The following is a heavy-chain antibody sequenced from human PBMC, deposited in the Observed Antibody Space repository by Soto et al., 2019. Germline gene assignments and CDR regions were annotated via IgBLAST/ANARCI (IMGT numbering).Heavy chain of an antibody. CDR2: ISGSGGST. Sequence: PGGSLRLSCAASGFTFSSYAMSWVRQAPGKGLEWVSAISGSGGSTYYADSVKGRFTISRDNSKNTLYLHMNSLRAEDTAVYYCAKDINYDFWSGYAYWGQGTLVTVSS. D-gene: IGHD3-3*01. V-gene: IGHV3-23*01. J-gene: IGHJ4*02. CDR1: GFTFSSYA. CDR3: AKDINYDFWSGYAY.